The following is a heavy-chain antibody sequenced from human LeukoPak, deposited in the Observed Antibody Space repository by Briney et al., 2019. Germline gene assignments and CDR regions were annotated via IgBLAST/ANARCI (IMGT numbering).Heavy chain of an antibody. J-gene: IGHJ5*02. CDR1: GGSISSYY. CDR3: ARAGDYGDYVGWFDP. Sequence: SETLSLTCSVSGGSISSYYWIWLRQFPGKGLEWIGYIYYTGTTNYNPSLKSRVTISVDTSKNQFSLRLSSVTAADTAVYYCARAGDYGDYVGWFDPWGQGTLVTVSS. V-gene: IGHV4-59*12. D-gene: IGHD4-17*01. CDR2: IYYTGTT.